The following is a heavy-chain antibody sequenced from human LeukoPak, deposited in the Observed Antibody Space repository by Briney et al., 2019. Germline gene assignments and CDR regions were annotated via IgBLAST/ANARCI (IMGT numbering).Heavy chain of an antibody. Sequence: PGGPLRLSCAASGFTFSSYAMSWVRQAPGKGLEWVLGISGSGSNTYYADSVKGRFTSSRDSSKKTVYLQMNSLRAEDTAVYYCAKNGEPHYYMDVLGKGTTVTVSS. CDR3: AKNGEPHYYMDV. CDR1: GFTFSSYA. J-gene: IGHJ6*03. D-gene: IGHD1-14*01. CDR2: ISGSGSNT. V-gene: IGHV3-23*01.